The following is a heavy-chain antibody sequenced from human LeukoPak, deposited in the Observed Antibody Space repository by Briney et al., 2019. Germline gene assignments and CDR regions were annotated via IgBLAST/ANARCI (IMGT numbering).Heavy chain of an antibody. D-gene: IGHD6-19*01. CDR2: ISYDGSNK. Sequence: GGSLRLSCAASGFTFSSYAMHWVRQAPGKGLEWVAVISYDGSNKYYADSVKGRFTISRDNAKNFLYLQMNSLRAEDTALYYCAKGAGLAVPLYYYYAMDVWGQGTTVTVSS. J-gene: IGHJ6*02. CDR3: AKGAGLAVPLYYYYAMDV. CDR1: GFTFSSYA. V-gene: IGHV3-30-3*01.